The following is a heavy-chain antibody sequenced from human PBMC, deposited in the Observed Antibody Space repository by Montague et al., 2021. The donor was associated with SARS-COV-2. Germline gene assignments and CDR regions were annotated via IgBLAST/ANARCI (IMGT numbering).Heavy chain of an antibody. J-gene: IGHJ4*02. CDR2: VDYSGNT. CDR3: ARDYSHCSGGSCVFDY. V-gene: IGHV4-39*07. Sequence: SETLSLTCTVTGGPISGSSDYWGWIRQSPGKGLEWIASVDYSGNTYYSPSLKGRLTISVDTSKNQFSLKLSSVTAADTAIYYCARDYSHCSGGSCVFDYWGQGTLVTVSS. D-gene: IGHD2-15*01. CDR1: GGPISGSSDY.